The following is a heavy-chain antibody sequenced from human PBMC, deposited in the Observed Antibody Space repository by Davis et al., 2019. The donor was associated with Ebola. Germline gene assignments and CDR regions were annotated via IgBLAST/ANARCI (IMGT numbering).Heavy chain of an antibody. D-gene: IGHD2-21*02. J-gene: IGHJ4*02. CDR3: ARRSEGSDWLIDY. CDR1: GFTFSSHS. Sequence: GESLKIFCEASGFTFSSHSINWVRQAPGKGLEWVSSISGSSTYIYYADSVKGRFTISRDNAENSLYLQMNSLRVEDTAVYYCARRSEGSDWLIDYWGQGTLVTVSS. V-gene: IGHV3-21*01. CDR2: ISGSSTYI.